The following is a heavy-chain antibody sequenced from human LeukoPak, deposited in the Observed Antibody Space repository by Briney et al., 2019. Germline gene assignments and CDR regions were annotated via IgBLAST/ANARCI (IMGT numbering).Heavy chain of an antibody. Sequence: SVKPSCKASGYRPSGYYMHWVRQAPRHGLEWMGWINPHIGGTTYTRNFQGRVTMKRDTSIRTAYMELSRLRSDDTAMYYCAKDRITFAGVIVVSFDFWGEGALVTVSS. CDR2: INPHIGGT. J-gene: IGHJ4*02. CDR1: GYRPSGYY. V-gene: IGHV1-2*02. D-gene: IGHD3-16*02. CDR3: AKDRITFAGVIVVSFDF.